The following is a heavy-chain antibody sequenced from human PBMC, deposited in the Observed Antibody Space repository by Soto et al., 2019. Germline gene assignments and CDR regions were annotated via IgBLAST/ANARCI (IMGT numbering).Heavy chain of an antibody. CDR3: ASYGPIAAAGMNMAFDI. V-gene: IGHV3-53*04. D-gene: IGHD6-13*01. Sequence: GGSLRLSCAASGFTVSSNYMSWVRQAPGKGLEWVSVIYSGGSTYYADSVKGRFTISRHNSKNTLYLQMNSLRAEDTAVYYCASYGPIAAAGMNMAFDIWGQGTMVTVSS. CDR2: IYSGGST. J-gene: IGHJ3*02. CDR1: GFTVSSNY.